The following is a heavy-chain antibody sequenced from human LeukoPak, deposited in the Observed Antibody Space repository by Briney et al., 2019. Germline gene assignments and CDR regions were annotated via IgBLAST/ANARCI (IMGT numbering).Heavy chain of an antibody. Sequence: GGSLRLSCAASGFTFSSYGMHWVRQAPGKGLEWVAVISYDGSNKYYADSVKGRFTISRDNSKNTLYLQMNSLRAEDTAVYYCARDTATYCGGDCHPPDYWGQGILVTVSS. V-gene: IGHV3-30*03. D-gene: IGHD2-21*01. CDR3: ARDTATYCGGDCHPPDY. J-gene: IGHJ4*02. CDR1: GFTFSSYG. CDR2: ISYDGSNK.